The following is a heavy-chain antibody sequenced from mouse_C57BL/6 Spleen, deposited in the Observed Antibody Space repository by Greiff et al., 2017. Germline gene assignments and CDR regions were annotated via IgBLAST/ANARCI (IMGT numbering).Heavy chain of an antibody. V-gene: IGHV1-55*01. CDR1: GYTFTSYW. CDR3: AREAGTEAWFAY. Sequence: VQLQQPGAELVKPGASVKMSCKASGYTFTSYWITWVKQRPGQGLEWIGDIYPGSGSTNYNEKFKSKATLPVDTSSSTAYMQLSSLTSEDSAVYYCAREAGTEAWFAYWGQGTLVTVSA. J-gene: IGHJ3*01. CDR2: IYPGSGST. D-gene: IGHD4-1*01.